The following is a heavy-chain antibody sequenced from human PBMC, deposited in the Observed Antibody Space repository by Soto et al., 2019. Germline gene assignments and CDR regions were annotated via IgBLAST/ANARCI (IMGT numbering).Heavy chain of an antibody. CDR1: GYTFANYH. V-gene: IGHV1-46*01. CDR2: INPSGGTT. J-gene: IGHJ4*02. D-gene: IGHD3-9*01. CDR3: ATVKTILFTGVQYYFDY. Sequence: SVKVSCKASGYTFANYHMHWVRQAPGQGLEWMGIINPSGGTTTYAEKFQGRVTMTRDTSTTTVYMELSSLRSGDTAVYYCATVKTILFTGVQYYFDYWGQGTLVTVSA.